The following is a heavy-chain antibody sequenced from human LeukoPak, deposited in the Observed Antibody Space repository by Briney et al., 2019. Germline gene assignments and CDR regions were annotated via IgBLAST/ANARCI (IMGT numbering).Heavy chain of an antibody. V-gene: IGHV4-30-2*01. J-gene: IGHJ4*02. Sequence: SETLSLTCAVSGGSISSGDYSWSWIRQPPGKGLEWIGYIYHSGSTYYNPSLKSRVTISVDTSRNQFSLKLSSVTAADTAVYYCASLAVAGLSEGYWGQGTLVIVSS. CDR1: GGSISSGDYS. CDR3: ASLAVAGLSEGY. CDR2: IYHSGST. D-gene: IGHD6-19*01.